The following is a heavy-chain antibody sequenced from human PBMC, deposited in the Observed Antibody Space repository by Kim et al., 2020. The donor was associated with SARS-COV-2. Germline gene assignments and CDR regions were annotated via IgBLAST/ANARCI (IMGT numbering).Heavy chain of an antibody. CDR2: IIPIFGTA. Sequence: SVKVSCKASGGTFSSYAISWVRQAPGQGLEWMGGIIPIFGTANYAQKFQGRVTITADESTSTAYMELSSLRSEDTAVYYCARGDIVVVPAAIYYYYYGMDVWGQGTTVTVSS. CDR3: ARGDIVVVPAAIYYYYYGMDV. D-gene: IGHD2-2*01. V-gene: IGHV1-69*13. CDR1: GGTFSSYA. J-gene: IGHJ6*02.